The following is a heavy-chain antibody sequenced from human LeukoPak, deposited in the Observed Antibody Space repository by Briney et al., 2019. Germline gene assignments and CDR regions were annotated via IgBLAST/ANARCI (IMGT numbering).Heavy chain of an antibody. Sequence: GGSLRLSCAASGFTFSSYAMHWVRQAPGKGLEWVAVISYDGSNKYYADSVKGRFTISRDSSKNTLYLQMNSLRAEDTAVYYCARDPIFGVVRRPYYFDYWGQGTLVTVSS. CDR1: GFTFSSYA. D-gene: IGHD3-3*01. J-gene: IGHJ4*02. V-gene: IGHV3-30-3*01. CDR3: ARDPIFGVVRRPYYFDY. CDR2: ISYDGSNK.